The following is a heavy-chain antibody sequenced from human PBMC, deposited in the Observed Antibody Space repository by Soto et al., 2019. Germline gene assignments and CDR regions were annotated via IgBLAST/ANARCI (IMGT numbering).Heavy chain of an antibody. CDR1: RFTFSSYW. D-gene: IGHD6-13*01. V-gene: IGHV3-74*01. J-gene: IGHJ3*02. Sequence: GGSLRLSCAASRFTFSSYWMHWVRQAPGKGLVWVSRINSDGSSTSYADSVKGRFTISRDNAKNTLYLQMNSLRAEDTAVYYCARDIIAAAGDDAFDIWGQGTMVTVSS. CDR3: ARDIIAAAGDDAFDI. CDR2: INSDGSST.